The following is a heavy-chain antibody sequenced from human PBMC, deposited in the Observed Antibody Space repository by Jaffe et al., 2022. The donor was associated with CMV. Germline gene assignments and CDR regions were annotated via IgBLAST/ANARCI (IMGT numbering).Heavy chain of an antibody. CDR2: ISSSGQTV. V-gene: IGHV3-11*01. Sequence: QVHLVESGGGLVKPGESLRLSCVASGFIFNDYYMTWMRQAPGEGLEWVSFISSSGQTVDYADSVKGRFTVSRDNAKSSLFLQMKNLRPDDTAVYYCARGGAHLDTWGQGNLVTVSA. CDR1: GFIFNDYY. D-gene: IGHD3-16*01. J-gene: IGHJ5*02. CDR3: ARGGAHLDT.